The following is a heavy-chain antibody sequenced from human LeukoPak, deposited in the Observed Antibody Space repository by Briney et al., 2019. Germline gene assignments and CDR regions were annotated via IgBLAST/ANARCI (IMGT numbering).Heavy chain of an antibody. CDR2: IKQDGSEE. CDR3: ARRYFDY. V-gene: IGHV3-7*03. Sequence: PGGSLRLSCVASGCTISSYWMHWVRQAPGKGLEWVANIKQDGSEEYYVDSVKGRFTISRDNAKNSLYLQMNSLRAEDTAVYYCARRYFDYWGQGILVTVSS. CDR1: GCTISSYW. J-gene: IGHJ4*02.